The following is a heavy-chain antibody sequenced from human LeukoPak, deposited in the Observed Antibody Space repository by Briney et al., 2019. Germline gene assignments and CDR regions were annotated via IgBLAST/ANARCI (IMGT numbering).Heavy chain of an antibody. CDR3: ARTPLRGATFFTSYPNWFDT. J-gene: IGHJ5*02. CDR1: GGSISSGSYY. D-gene: IGHD3-10*01. Sequence: SETLSLTCTVSGGSISSGSYYWSWIRQPAGKGLEWIGRVYSSGSTDYNPSLKSRLSISVDTSKIQFSLRLSSVTVADTAVYYCARTPLRGATFFTSYPNWFDTWGQGTLVTVSS. V-gene: IGHV4-61*02. CDR2: VYSSGST.